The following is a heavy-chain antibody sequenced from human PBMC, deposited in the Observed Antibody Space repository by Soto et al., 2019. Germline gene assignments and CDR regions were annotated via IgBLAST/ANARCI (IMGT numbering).Heavy chain of an antibody. CDR3: ARGGSSGTYYAHWNFDL. V-gene: IGHV3-66*01. D-gene: IGHD3-10*01. Sequence: EVQLVESGRGLVQPGGSLRLSCAASGFTVSNTYMSWVRQAPGKGLEWVSIIYGGGRTYHADSVKGRFSSSRDNSNNTLYLQMNSLRAEDSAVYYCARGGSSGTYYAHWNFDLWGRGTLVTVSS. J-gene: IGHJ2*01. CDR2: IYGGGRT. CDR1: GFTVSNTY.